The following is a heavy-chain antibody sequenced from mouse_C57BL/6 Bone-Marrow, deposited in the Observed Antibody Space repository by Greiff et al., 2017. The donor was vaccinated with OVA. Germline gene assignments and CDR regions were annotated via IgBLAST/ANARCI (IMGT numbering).Heavy chain of an antibody. CDR1: GYTFTSYG. CDR3: ASGGYYGISSWFAY. D-gene: IGHD1-1*01. Sequence: QVQLKQSGAELARPGASVKLSCKASGYTFTSYGISWVKQRTGQGLEWIGEIYPRSGNTYYNEKFKGKATLTADKSSSTAYMELRSLTSEDSAFSFCASGGYYGISSWFAYWGQGTLVTVSA. J-gene: IGHJ3*01. V-gene: IGHV1-81*01. CDR2: IYPRSGNT.